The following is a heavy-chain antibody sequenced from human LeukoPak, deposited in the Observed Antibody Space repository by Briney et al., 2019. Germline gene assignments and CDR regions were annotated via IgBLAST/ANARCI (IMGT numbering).Heavy chain of an antibody. J-gene: IGHJ4*02. V-gene: IGHV3-21*01. CDR1: RFTFSSYN. CDR3: ASQGSGWVFDY. Sequence: PGGSLSLFCAASRFTFSSYNMNWVRQAPGKGLEWVSSISSSSSYIYYADSAKGRFTISRDNAKYSLYLQMNSLRAEDTAVYYCASQGSGWVFDYWGEGPLPSVSS. D-gene: IGHD6-19*01. CDR2: ISSSSSYI.